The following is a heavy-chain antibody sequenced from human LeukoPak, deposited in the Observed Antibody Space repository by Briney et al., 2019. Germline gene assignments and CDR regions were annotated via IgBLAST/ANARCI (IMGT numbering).Heavy chain of an antibody. Sequence: PSETLSLTCTVSGGSISSYYWSWIRQPAGKGLEWIGRIYTSGSTNYNPSLKSRVTMSVGTSKNQFSLKLSSVTAADTAVYYCARGQLYSSSGYGGYYFDYWGQGTLVTVSS. CDR2: IYTSGST. CDR3: ARGQLYSSSGYGGYYFDY. J-gene: IGHJ4*02. D-gene: IGHD6-13*01. V-gene: IGHV4-4*07. CDR1: GGSISSYY.